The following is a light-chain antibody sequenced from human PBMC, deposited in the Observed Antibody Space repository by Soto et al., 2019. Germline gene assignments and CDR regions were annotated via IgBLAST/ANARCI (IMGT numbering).Light chain of an antibody. CDR1: QTVSGDY. CDR3: QKYGDSSMT. CDR2: GAS. Sequence: ALTQSPCTLSLSVGRRATLPCRPSQTVSGDYLAWYQQKSGQAPRLLIYGASSRATDIPARFSGSGSGMDFALTISRLEPEDFAVYYCQKYGDSSMTFGQGTRLEIK. V-gene: IGKV3-20*01. J-gene: IGKJ5*01.